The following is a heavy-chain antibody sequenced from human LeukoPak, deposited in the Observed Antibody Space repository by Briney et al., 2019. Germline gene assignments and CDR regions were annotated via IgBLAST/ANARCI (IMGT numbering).Heavy chain of an antibody. CDR1: GGSFSGYY. CDR3: ARVLSGSNFDS. Sequence: SETLSLTCAVYGGSFSGYYWSWIRQPPGKGLEWIGEINHSGSTNYNPSLKSRVTISVDTSKNQFSLKLRSVTAADTAVYYCARVLSGSNFDSWGQGTLVTVSS. D-gene: IGHD3-22*01. J-gene: IGHJ4*02. V-gene: IGHV4-34*01. CDR2: INHSGST.